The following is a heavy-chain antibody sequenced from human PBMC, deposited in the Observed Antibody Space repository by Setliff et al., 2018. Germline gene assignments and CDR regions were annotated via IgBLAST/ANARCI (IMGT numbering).Heavy chain of an antibody. D-gene: IGHD4-17*01. CDR1: GYSFTSYW. CDR3: ARSDYGDYFAWDSYGMDV. Sequence: GESLKISCKGSGYSFTSYWIAWVRQMPGKGLEWMGIIYPGDSDTRYSPSFQGQVTISADRSTRTAYLQWSSLKASDTAFYYCARSDYGDYFAWDSYGMDVWGQGTTVTVLL. CDR2: IYPGDSDT. V-gene: IGHV5-51*01. J-gene: IGHJ6*02.